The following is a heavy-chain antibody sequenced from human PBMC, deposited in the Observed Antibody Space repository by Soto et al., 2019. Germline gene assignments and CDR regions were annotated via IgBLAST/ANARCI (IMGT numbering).Heavy chain of an antibody. CDR2: IIPIFGTA. V-gene: IGHV1-69*13. CDR3: ARDGLSNAPLFF. CDR1: GGTFSSYA. Sequence: SVKVSCKASGGTFSSYAISWVRQAPGQGLEWMGGIIPIFGTANYAQKFQGRVTITADESTSTAYMELSSLRSEDTAVYYCARDGLSNAPLFFWGQGTLVTVSS. D-gene: IGHD4-4*01. J-gene: IGHJ4*02.